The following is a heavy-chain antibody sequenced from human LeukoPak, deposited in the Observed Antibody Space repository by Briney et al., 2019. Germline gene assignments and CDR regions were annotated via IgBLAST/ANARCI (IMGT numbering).Heavy chain of an antibody. CDR3: AREKGRETYYDFWSGYLYNWFDP. CDR2: INHSGRT. J-gene: IGHJ5*02. Sequence: PSETLSLTCAVYGGSFSGYYWSWIRQPPGKGLEWIGEINHSGRTNYNPSLKSRVTISVDTTKNQFSLKLSSVTAADTAVYYCAREKGRETYYDFWSGYLYNWFDPWGQGTLVTVSS. V-gene: IGHV4-34*01. D-gene: IGHD3-3*01. CDR1: GGSFSGYY.